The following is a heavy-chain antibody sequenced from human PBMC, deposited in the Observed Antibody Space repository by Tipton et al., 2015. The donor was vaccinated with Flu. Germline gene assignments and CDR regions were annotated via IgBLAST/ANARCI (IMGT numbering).Heavy chain of an antibody. J-gene: IGHJ4*02. Sequence: LRLSCIVSGDSISSGDYYWSWIRQPPGKGLEWIGYIHYIGTTYYTPSLKSRVSISVDPSKNQFSLKLTSVTAADTAVYYCARNRDNYGDYGLDYWGQGTLVTVSS. V-gene: IGHV4-30-4*01. CDR2: IHYIGTT. CDR1: GDSISSGDYY. CDR3: ARNRDNYGDYGLDY. D-gene: IGHD4-17*01.